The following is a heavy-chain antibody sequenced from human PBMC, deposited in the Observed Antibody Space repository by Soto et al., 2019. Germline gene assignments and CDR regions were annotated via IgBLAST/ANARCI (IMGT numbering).Heavy chain of an antibody. V-gene: IGHV4-30-4*01. CDR2: IYYSGST. D-gene: IGHD1-20*01. Sequence: QVQLQESGPGLVKPSQTLSLTCTVSGGYISSGYYYWNWIRQPPGKGLEWFGYIYYSGSTYYNPALQSRVTISVDTSKNQLSLKLSSVTAADTAVYYCARVEGIKEAFDIWGQGTMVTVSS. J-gene: IGHJ3*02. CDR3: ARVEGIKEAFDI. CDR1: GGYISSGYYY.